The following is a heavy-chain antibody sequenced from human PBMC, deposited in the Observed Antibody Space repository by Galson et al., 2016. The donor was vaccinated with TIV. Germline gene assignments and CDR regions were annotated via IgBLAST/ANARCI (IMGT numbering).Heavy chain of an antibody. V-gene: IGHV2-70*11. CDR1: GFSPNSNGIW. Sequence: PALVKPTQTLTLTCTFSGFSPNSNGIWLSWIRHPPGKPLEWLARINWDGDKYYSTFLQTRLTISKDTSNSQVVLTMTNMDPVDSATYYCVRTPYGDSFGWYFDLWGRGTLVTVSS. J-gene: IGHJ2*01. D-gene: IGHD4-17*01. CDR3: VRTPYGDSFGWYFDL. CDR2: INWDGDK.